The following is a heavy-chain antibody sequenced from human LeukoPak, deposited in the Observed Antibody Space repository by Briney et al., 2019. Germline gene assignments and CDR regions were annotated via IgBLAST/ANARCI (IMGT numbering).Heavy chain of an antibody. J-gene: IGHJ5*02. CDR3: ARVGGGRADWFDP. CDR2: INTNTGNP. D-gene: IGHD1-1*01. CDR1: GYTLTSYA. Sequence: ASVKVSCKASGYTLTSYAMNWVRQAPGQGLEWTGWINTNTGNPTYAQGFTGRFVFSLDTSVSTAYLKISSLKAEDTAVYYCARVGGGRADWFDPWGQGTLVTVSS. V-gene: IGHV7-4-1*02.